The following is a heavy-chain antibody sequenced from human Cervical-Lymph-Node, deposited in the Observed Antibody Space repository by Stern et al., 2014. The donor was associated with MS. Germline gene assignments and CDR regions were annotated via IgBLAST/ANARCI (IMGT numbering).Heavy chain of an antibody. CDR3: ARVLLRYFDWLSRFDP. Sequence: QVQLQESGPGLVKPSETLSLTCTVSGGSISSYYWSWIRQPPGKGLEWIGYLYYSGSTNYNPSLKSRVTISVDTSKNQFSLKLSSVTAADTAVYYCARVLLRYFDWLSRFDPWGQGTLVTVSS. D-gene: IGHD3-9*01. CDR1: GGSISSYY. V-gene: IGHV4-59*01. J-gene: IGHJ5*02. CDR2: LYYSGST.